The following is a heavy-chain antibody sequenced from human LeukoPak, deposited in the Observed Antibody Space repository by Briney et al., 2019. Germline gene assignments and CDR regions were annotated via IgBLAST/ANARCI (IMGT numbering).Heavy chain of an antibody. CDR2: INQDGREK. J-gene: IGHJ4*02. CDR1: GFTFSSYW. Sequence: PGGSLRLSCEVSGFTFSSYWMTWVRQAPGKGLQWVANINQDGREKHYMDSMKGRLTISRDNTENSVFLQMTSLRPEDTAMYFCAKGRDYGDYWGQGTLVAVSS. V-gene: IGHV3-7*01. CDR3: AKGRDYGDY.